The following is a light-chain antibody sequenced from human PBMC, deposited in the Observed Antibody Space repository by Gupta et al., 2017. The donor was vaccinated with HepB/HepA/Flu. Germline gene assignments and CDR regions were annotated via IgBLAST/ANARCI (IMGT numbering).Light chain of an antibody. V-gene: IGLV1-40*01. Sequence: QSVLTQPPSVSGAPGQRVTISCTGSSSNTWGRYDVHWYQLLPGTAPKLLIYGNSNRPSGVPDRFSGSKSGTSASLAITGLQAEDEADYYCQSYDSSLSGMVFGGGTKLTVL. J-gene: IGLJ2*01. CDR2: GNS. CDR1: SSNTWGRYD. CDR3: QSYDSSLSGMV.